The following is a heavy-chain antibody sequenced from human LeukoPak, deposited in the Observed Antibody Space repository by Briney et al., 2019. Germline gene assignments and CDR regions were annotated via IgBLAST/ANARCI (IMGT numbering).Heavy chain of an antibody. CDR3: ARSTVAGTGAFDY. CDR2: ISGSGGST. Sequence: PGGSLRLSCAASGFTFSSYAMSWVRQAPGKGLEWVSAISGSGGSTYYADSVKGRFTISRDNSKNTLYLQMNSLRAEDTAVYYCARSTVAGTGAFDYWGQGTLVTVSS. CDR1: GFTFSSYA. V-gene: IGHV3-23*01. D-gene: IGHD6-19*01. J-gene: IGHJ4*02.